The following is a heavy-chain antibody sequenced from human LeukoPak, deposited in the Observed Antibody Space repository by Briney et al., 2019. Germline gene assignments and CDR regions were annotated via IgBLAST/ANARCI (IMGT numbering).Heavy chain of an antibody. CDR3: AKDIQYFDWLLDY. D-gene: IGHD3-9*01. V-gene: IGHV3-48*04. J-gene: IGHJ4*02. Sequence: GGSPRLSCAASGFTFSSYSMNWVRQAPGKGLEWVSYISSSSSTIYYADSVKGRFTISRDNSKNSLYLQMNSLRAEDTALYYCAKDIQYFDWLLDYWGQGTLVTVSS. CDR2: ISSSSSTI. CDR1: GFTFSSYS.